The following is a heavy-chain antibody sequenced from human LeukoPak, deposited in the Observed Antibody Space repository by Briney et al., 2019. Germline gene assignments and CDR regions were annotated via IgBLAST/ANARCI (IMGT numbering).Heavy chain of an antibody. J-gene: IGHJ3*02. D-gene: IGHD6-13*01. CDR3: ARGAQQRPGAFDI. CDR1: GGSISSGSYY. CDR2: IYTSGST. Sequence: SETLSLTCTVSGGSISSGSYYWSWIRQPAGKGLEWIGRIYTSGSTKYNPSLKSRVTISIDTSKNQFSLKLSSVTAADTAVYYCARGAQQRPGAFDIWGQGTMVTVSS. V-gene: IGHV4-61*02.